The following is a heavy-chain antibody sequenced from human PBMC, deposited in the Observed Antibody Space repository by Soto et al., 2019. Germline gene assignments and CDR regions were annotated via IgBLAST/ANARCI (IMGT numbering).Heavy chain of an antibody. Sequence: ASVKVSCKASGYTFTSSYMHWVRQAPGQRLEWMGIINASGGSTNYAQKFQGRGTITRDTSTSTAYMELSSLRSEDTAVYYCARDVGLNCYDYDSIVYQPTKPYYYGMDVWGPGTTVTVSS. CDR3: ARDVGLNCYDYDSIVYQPTKPYYYGMDV. J-gene: IGHJ6*02. CDR1: GYTFTSSY. CDR2: INASGGST. D-gene: IGHD3-22*01. V-gene: IGHV1-46*01.